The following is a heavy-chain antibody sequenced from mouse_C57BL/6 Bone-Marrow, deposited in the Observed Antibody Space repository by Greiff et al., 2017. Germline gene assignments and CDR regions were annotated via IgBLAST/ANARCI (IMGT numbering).Heavy chain of an antibody. D-gene: IGHD2-5*01. Sequence: QVQLQQPGAELVKPGASVKVSCKASGYTFTSYWMHWVKQRPGQGLEWIGRIHPSDSDTNYNQKFKGKATWTVDNSSSTAYMQLSSLTSEDSAVYYCARPYFSNYWYFDVWGTGTTVTVSS. CDR2: IHPSDSDT. J-gene: IGHJ1*03. CDR1: GYTFTSYW. V-gene: IGHV1-74*01. CDR3: ARPYFSNYWYFDV.